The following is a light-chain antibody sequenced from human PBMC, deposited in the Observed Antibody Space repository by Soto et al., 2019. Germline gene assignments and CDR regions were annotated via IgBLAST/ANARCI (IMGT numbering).Light chain of an antibody. CDR3: NSHTSSNTRV. J-gene: IGLJ1*01. CDR1: SSDVGGYNH. Sequence: QSVLTQPASVSGSPGQSITFSCTGTSSDVGGYNHVSWYQHHPGKAPKLMIYEVSNRPSGVSNRFSGSKSGNTASLTISGLQADDEADYYCNSHTSSNTRVFGTGTKVTVL. CDR2: EVS. V-gene: IGLV2-14*01.